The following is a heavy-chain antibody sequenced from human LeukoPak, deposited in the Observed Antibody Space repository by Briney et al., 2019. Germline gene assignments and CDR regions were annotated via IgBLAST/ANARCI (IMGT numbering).Heavy chain of an antibody. J-gene: IGHJ4*02. D-gene: IGHD1-26*01. CDR2: IWYDGSSK. CDR1: GVTFSSYG. CDR3: ARENGAEGALDY. V-gene: IGHV3-33*01. Sequence: PGGSLRLSCAASGVTFSSYGMHWVRQAPGQGLERVALIWYDGSSKYYYDSVKGRFTISRDNSKNTLYLQMNSLRAEETAVYYCARENGAEGALDYWGQGTLVTVSS.